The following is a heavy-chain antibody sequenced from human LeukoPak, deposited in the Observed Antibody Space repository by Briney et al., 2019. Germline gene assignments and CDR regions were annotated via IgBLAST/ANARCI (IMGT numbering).Heavy chain of an antibody. Sequence: GGSLRLSCAASGFTFSSYGMHWVRQAPGKGLEWVAVIWYDGSNKYYADSVKGRFTTSRDNSKNTLYVQMNSLRAEDTAVYYCAKSLVLRKSRGYWGQGTLVTVSS. J-gene: IGHJ4*02. CDR1: GFTFSSYG. V-gene: IGHV3-33*06. CDR2: IWYDGSNK. CDR3: AKSLVLRKSRGY. D-gene: IGHD3-16*02.